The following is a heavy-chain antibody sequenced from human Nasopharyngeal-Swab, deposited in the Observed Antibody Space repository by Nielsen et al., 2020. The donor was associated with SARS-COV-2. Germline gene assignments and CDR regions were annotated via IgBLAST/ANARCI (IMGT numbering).Heavy chain of an antibody. D-gene: IGHD2-2*01. J-gene: IGHJ4*02. Sequence: WIRQPPGKGLEWIGYIYYSGSTYYNPSLKSRVTISVDTSKNQFSLKLSSVTAADTAVYYCAREDVYCSSTSCYRAPLNYWGQGTLVTVSS. CDR2: IYYSGST. CDR3: AREDVYCSSTSCYRAPLNY. V-gene: IGHV4-30-4*01.